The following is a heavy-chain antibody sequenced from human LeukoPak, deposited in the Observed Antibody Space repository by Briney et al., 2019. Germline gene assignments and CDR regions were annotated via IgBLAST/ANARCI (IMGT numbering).Heavy chain of an antibody. D-gene: IGHD4-17*01. V-gene: IGHV3-30*18. CDR2: ISFDEGNK. J-gene: IGHJ4*02. CDR3: SKDAHTVTALDF. CDR1: GFTFGSYG. Sequence: PGRSLRLSCAASGFTFGSYGMHWVRQAPGKGLEWVAVISFDEGNKYYADSVKGRFTISRDNSKNMLWLQMNSLRAEDTAVYYCSKDAHTVTALDFWGQGSLVTVSS.